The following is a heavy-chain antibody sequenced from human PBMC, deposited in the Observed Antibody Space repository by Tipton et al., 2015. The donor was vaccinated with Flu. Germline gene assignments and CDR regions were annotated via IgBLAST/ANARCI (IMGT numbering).Heavy chain of an antibody. D-gene: IGHD2-2*01. J-gene: IGHJ2*01. Sequence: SLRLSCAASGFTFSSYYMHWVRQAPGKGLVWVSRIKSDGRSTSYADSVKGRFTISRVIAKDTLYLQMNSLGAEDSAVYYCARDLGVPAHDWYFDLWGRCTLVTVSS. CDR2: IKSDGRST. CDR3: ARDLGVPAHDWYFDL. V-gene: IGHV3-74*01. CDR1: GFTFSSYY.